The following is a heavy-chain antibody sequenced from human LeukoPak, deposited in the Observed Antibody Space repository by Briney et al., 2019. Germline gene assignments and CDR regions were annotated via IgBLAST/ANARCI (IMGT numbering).Heavy chain of an antibody. CDR1: GVSISNSSFY. CDR2: IYYTGST. V-gene: IGHV4-39*01. Sequence: PSETLSLTCTVSGVSISNSSFYWGWIRQPPGKGLEWIGSIYYTGSTYYNPSLKSRVAIYEDTSKNQFSLKLSSVTAADTALYYCATHLGKLSFDAFDLWGQGTVVTVSS. CDR3: ATHLGKLSFDAFDL. D-gene: IGHD3-16*02. J-gene: IGHJ3*01.